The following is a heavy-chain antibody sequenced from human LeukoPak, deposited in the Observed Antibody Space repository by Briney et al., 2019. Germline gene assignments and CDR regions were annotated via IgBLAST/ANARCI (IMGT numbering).Heavy chain of an antibody. J-gene: IGHJ4*02. D-gene: IGHD7-27*01. CDR2: FDPEDGET. CDR1: GYTLTELS. CDR3: AKGNRGELTGEFDY. V-gene: IGHV1-24*01. Sequence: ASVKVSCKVSGYTLTELSMHWVRQAPGKGLEWMGGFDPEDGETIYAQKFQDRVTMTEDTSTDTAYMELSSLRSEDTAVYYCAKGNRGELTGEFDYWGQGTLVTVSS.